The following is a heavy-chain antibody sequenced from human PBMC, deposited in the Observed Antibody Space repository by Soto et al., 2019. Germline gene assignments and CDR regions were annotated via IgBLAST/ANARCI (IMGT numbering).Heavy chain of an antibody. V-gene: IGHV3-66*01. Sequence: EVQLVESGGDLVQPGGSLRLSCAASGFTVSRSYMSWVRQAPGKGLEWVSTVYSDDSTYYADSVKGRFSISRENSENTLYLQMHSLRAEDTAVYYCAINSGRDWAEAFQHWGQGTLVTVSS. D-gene: IGHD2-21*01. CDR3: AINSGRDWAEAFQH. CDR1: GFTVSRSY. J-gene: IGHJ1*01. CDR2: VYSDDST.